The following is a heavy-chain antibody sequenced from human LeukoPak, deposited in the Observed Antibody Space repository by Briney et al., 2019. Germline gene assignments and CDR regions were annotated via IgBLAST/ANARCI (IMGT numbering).Heavy chain of an antibody. V-gene: IGHV4-31*03. Sequence: SETPSLTCTVSGGSISSGGYYWSWIRQHPGKGLVWIVYIYYSGSTYYNPSLKSRVTISVDTSKNQFSLKLSSVTAADTAVYYCARSYHDGVVPFDYWGQGTLVTVSS. CDR2: IYYSGST. CDR1: GGSISSGGYY. CDR3: ARSYHDGVVPFDY. D-gene: IGHD3-10*01. J-gene: IGHJ4*02.